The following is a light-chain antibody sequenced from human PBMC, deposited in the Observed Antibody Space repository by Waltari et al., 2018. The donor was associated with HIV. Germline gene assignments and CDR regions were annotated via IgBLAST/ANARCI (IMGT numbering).Light chain of an antibody. CDR3: AAWDVTLHGWV. J-gene: IGLJ3*02. CDR1: RSNIGINP. CDR2: NDN. Sequence: QSVLTQSPPASGTPGQRVTISCSGSRSNIGINPITWFQQRPGKAPKPLLFNDNERPSGVPDRFSGSKSGTSASLAISGLQSEDEANYYCAAWDVTLHGWVFGGGTKVTVL. V-gene: IGLV1-44*01.